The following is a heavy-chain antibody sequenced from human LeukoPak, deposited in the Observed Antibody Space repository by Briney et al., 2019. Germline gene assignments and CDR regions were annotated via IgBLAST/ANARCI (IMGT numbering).Heavy chain of an antibody. CDR3: ARGPRLLHDAFDI. V-gene: IGHV6-1*01. D-gene: IGHD3-22*01. J-gene: IGHJ3*02. Sequence: SQTLSLTCAISGDSVSSNSAAWNWIRRSPSRGLDWLGRIYYRSKWYNNYAVSVRSRISINPDTSKNHFSLQLNSVTPEDTAVYYCARGPRLLHDAFDIWGQGTMATVSS. CDR1: GDSVSSNSAA. CDR2: IYYRSKWYN.